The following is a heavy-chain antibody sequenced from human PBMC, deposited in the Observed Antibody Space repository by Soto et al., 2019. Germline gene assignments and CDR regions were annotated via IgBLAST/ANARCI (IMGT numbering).Heavy chain of an antibody. CDR3: AKDRLAGNFDY. CDR2: ISASGGST. J-gene: IGHJ4*02. CDR1: GFTFNNYA. Sequence: PGVALRLSCAASGFTFNNYAMNWVRQPPGKGLEWVATISASGGSTYHADSVEGRFTICRDNSKNTLYLQMNGLRVEDMAVYYSAKDRLAGNFDYWGQGTQVNVSS. V-gene: IGHV3-23*01.